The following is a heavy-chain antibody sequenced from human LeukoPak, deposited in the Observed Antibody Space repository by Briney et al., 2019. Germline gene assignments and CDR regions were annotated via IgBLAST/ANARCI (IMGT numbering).Heavy chain of an antibody. CDR1: GFTFSNSN. CDR3: ATYSGTYREH. V-gene: IGHV3-21*01. J-gene: IGHJ1*01. CDR2: IGNNGSYT. Sequence: GGSLRLSCAASGFTFSNSNMNWVRQTPGKGLEWVSSIGNNGSYTYCADSVKGRFTISRNNAKNSLYLQMSSLRVEDTAVYYCATYSGTYREHWGQGTLVTVSS. D-gene: IGHD1-26*01.